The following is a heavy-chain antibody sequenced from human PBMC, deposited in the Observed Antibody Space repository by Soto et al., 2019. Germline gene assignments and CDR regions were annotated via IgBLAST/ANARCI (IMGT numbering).Heavy chain of an antibody. V-gene: IGHV4-38-2*01. CDR1: GYSIISGYY. CDR3: ARSHNYFDSRGYVFDF. CDR2: IYYTGST. J-gene: IGHJ3*01. Sequence: SETLSLTCVVSGYSIISGYYWGWVRQPPGKGLEWIGRIYYTGSTDYNPSLKGRVTISVDTSKNQFSLKLSSVTAADTALYYCARSHNYFDSRGYVFDFWGQGAMVTVSS. D-gene: IGHD3-22*01.